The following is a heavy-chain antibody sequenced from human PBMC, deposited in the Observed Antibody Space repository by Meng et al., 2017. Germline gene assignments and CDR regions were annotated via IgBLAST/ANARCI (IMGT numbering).Heavy chain of an antibody. CDR2: MNPNSGNT. CDR1: GYTFTRYD. D-gene: IGHD6-19*01. Sequence: ASVKVSCKASGYTFTRYDINWVRQATGQGLEWMGSMNPNSGNTGYAQKFQGRVTITRNTSISTAYMELSSLRSEDTAVYYCARGFRAVAGLAWSFYYYYGMDVWGQGTTVTVSS. J-gene: IGHJ6*02. V-gene: IGHV1-8*03. CDR3: ARGFRAVAGLAWSFYYYYGMDV.